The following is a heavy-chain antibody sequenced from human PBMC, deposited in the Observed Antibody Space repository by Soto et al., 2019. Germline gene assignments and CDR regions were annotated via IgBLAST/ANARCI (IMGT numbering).Heavy chain of an antibody. V-gene: IGHV3-30-3*01. D-gene: IGHD5-12*01. Sequence: QVQLVESGGGVVQPGRSLRLSCTAAGFSLSSYAMHWVRQAPGKGLEWVAVISYDGSNKYYADSVKGRFTISRDNSKNTLYLQMNSLRAEDTAVYYCARMSTINWGQGTLVTVSS. CDR2: ISYDGSNK. CDR3: ARMSTIN. CDR1: GFSLSSYA. J-gene: IGHJ4*02.